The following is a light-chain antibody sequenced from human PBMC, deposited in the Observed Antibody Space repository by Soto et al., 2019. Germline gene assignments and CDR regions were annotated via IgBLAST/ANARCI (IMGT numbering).Light chain of an antibody. Sequence: QSALTQPRSVSGSPGQSVTISCTGTSSVVGGYNYVSWYQQHPGKAPKLMIYDVSKRPSGVPDRFSGSKSGNTASLTISGLQAEDEADYYCCSYAGSYTYVFVTGSMVTVL. CDR2: DVS. V-gene: IGLV2-11*01. CDR3: CSYAGSYTYV. J-gene: IGLJ1*01. CDR1: SSVVGGYNY.